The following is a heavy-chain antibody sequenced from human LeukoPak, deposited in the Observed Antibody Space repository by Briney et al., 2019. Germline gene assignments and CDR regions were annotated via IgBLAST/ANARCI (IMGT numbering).Heavy chain of an antibody. V-gene: IGHV6-1*01. J-gene: IGHJ4*02. CDR1: GDSVSSNSAA. CDR2: TYYRSKWYN. D-gene: IGHD3-22*01. Sequence: SQTLSLTCAISGDSVSSNSAAWNWIRQSPSRGLEWLGRTYYRSKWYNDYAVSVKGRITINPDTSKNQFSLQLNSVTPEDTAVYYCARARAGWLLLRTWPFDYWGQGTLVTVSS. CDR3: ARARAGWLLLRTWPFDY.